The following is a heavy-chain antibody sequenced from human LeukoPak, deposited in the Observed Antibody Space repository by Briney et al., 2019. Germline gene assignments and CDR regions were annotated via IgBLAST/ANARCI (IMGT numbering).Heavy chain of an antibody. CDR2: ISGSGGST. Sequence: QTGGSLRLSCAASGFTFSSYAMSWVRQAPGKGLEWVSAISGSGGSTYYADSVKGRFTISRDNSKNTLYLQMNSLRAEDTAVYYCAKDLRLRYFDWLLPFDYWGQGTLVTVSS. V-gene: IGHV3-23*01. J-gene: IGHJ4*02. CDR3: AKDLRLRYFDWLLPFDY. CDR1: GFTFSSYA. D-gene: IGHD3-9*01.